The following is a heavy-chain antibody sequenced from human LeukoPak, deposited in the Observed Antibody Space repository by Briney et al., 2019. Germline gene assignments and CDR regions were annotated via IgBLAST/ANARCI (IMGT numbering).Heavy chain of an antibody. CDR2: ISYDGSNK. D-gene: IGHD2-2*01. CDR1: GLTFSSYG. V-gene: IGHV3-30*03. J-gene: IGHJ4*02. Sequence: SGGSLRLSCAASGLTFSSYGMHWVRQAPGKGLEWVAVISYDGSNKYYADSVKGRFTISRDNSKNTLYLQMNSLRAEDTAVYYCAREFCSSTSCYYFDYWGQGTLVTVSS. CDR3: AREFCSSTSCYYFDY.